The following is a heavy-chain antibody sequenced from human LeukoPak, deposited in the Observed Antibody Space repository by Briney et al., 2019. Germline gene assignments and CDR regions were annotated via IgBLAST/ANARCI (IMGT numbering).Heavy chain of an antibody. V-gene: IGHV3-11*01. CDR3: ASPGGFVVVPAATGWFDP. CDR1: GFTFSDYY. CDR2: TSSSGSTI. D-gene: IGHD2-2*01. J-gene: IGHJ5*02. Sequence: GGSLRLSCAASGFTFSDYYMSWIRQAPGKGLEWVSYTSSSGSTIYYADSVKGRFTISRDNAKNSLYLQMNSLRAEDTAVYYCASPGGFVVVPAATGWFDPWGQGTLVTVSS.